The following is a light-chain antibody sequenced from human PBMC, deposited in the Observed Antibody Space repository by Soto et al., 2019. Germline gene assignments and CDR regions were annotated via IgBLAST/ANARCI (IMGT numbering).Light chain of an antibody. J-gene: IGLJ1*01. CDR3: SSYTSSSTSYV. V-gene: IGLV2-14*03. CDR2: DVS. Sequence: QSVLTQPASVSGSPGRSITISCTGTSSDVGGYNYVSWYQQHPGKAPKLMIYDVSNRPSGVSNRFSGSKSGNTASLTISGLQAEDEADYYCSSYTSSSTSYVFGTGTKLTVL. CDR1: SSDVGGYNY.